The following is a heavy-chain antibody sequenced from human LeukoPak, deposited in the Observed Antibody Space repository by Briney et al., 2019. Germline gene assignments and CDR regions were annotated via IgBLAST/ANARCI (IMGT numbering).Heavy chain of an antibody. J-gene: IGHJ4*02. CDR3: ARGGDYGDFLDY. Sequence: SETLSLTCNVSGGSISSYYWSWIRQPPGKGLEWIGYIYYSGSTNYNPSLKSRVTMSVDTSKNQFSLNLTSVTAADTAVYYCARGGDYGDFLDYWGQGTLVTVSS. D-gene: IGHD4-17*01. V-gene: IGHV4-59*01. CDR2: IYYSGST. CDR1: GGSISSYY.